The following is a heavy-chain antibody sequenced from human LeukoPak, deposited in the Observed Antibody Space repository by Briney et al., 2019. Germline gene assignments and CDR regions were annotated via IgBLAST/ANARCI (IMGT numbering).Heavy chain of an antibody. CDR3: ARDGPSMARGWFDP. V-gene: IGHV3-30-3*01. CDR1: GFTFSSYA. D-gene: IGHD2/OR15-2a*01. J-gene: IGHJ5*02. Sequence: AGGSLRLSCAASGFTFSSYAMHWVRQAPGKGLEWVAVISYDGSNKYYADSVKGRFTISRDNSKNTLYLQMNSLRAEDTAVYYCARDGPSMARGWFDPWGQGTLVTVSS. CDR2: ISYDGSNK.